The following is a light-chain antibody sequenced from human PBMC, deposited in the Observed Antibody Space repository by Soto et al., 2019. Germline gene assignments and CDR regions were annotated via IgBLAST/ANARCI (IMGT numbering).Light chain of an antibody. CDR1: QSVTSDY. CDR2: GAS. J-gene: IGKJ4*01. V-gene: IGKV3-20*01. Sequence: EIVLTQSPGTLSLSPGERATLSCRASQSVTSDYLAWYQQRPGQPPRRLIYGASSRATGIPDRFSGSGSGTDFSLIISELESEDFAVYYCQQYSSSPRTFGGGTRVEIK. CDR3: QQYSSSPRT.